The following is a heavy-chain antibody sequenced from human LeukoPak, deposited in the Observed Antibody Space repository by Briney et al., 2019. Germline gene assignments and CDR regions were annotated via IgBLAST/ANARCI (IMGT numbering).Heavy chain of an antibody. CDR3: ARLPPVTTYSYGMDV. V-gene: IGHV5-51*01. Sequence: GESLKTSWKGAGYSITSYWIGWGRQMPGKGLEWRWMIYLGDADTKYSPPFQGQVTISADKPIRTPHLQRSILRASDTAMYYCARLPPVTTYSYGMDVWGQGTTVTVSS. D-gene: IGHD4-11*01. CDR2: IYLGDADT. CDR1: GYSITSYW. J-gene: IGHJ6*02.